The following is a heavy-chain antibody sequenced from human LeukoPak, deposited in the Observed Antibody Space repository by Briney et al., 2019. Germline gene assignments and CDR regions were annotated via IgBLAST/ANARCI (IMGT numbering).Heavy chain of an antibody. CDR1: GGSISSGGYY. J-gene: IGHJ4*02. CDR2: IYYSGST. Sequence: SQTLSLTCTVSGGSISSGGYYWSWIRQHPGKGLEWIGFIYYSGSTYYNPSLKSRVTFSVDTSKNQFSLKLSSVNAADTAVYYCAREGGFYRPLDYSGQGTLVTVSS. CDR3: AREGGFYRPLDY. D-gene: IGHD3-3*01. V-gene: IGHV4-31*03.